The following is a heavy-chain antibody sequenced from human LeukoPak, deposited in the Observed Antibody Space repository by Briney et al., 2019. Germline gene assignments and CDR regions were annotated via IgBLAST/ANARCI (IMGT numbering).Heavy chain of an antibody. CDR1: GGSFSGYY. J-gene: IGHJ3*02. D-gene: IGHD4-17*01. V-gene: IGHV4-59*01. Sequence: SETLSLTCAVYGGSFSGYYWSWIRQPPGKGLEWIGYISYIGSTNYNPSLKSRVTISIDTSKSQFSLKLSSVTAADTAVYYCARDLVTVTKGFDIWGQGTMVSVSS. CDR3: ARDLVTVTKGFDI. CDR2: ISYIGST.